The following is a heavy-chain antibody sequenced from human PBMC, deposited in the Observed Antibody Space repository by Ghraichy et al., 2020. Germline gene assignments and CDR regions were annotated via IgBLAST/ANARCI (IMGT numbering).Heavy chain of an antibody. CDR2: IYYSGST. J-gene: IGHJ4*02. Sequence: SQTLSLTCTVSGGSISSSSYYWGWIRQPPGKGLEWIGSIYYSGSTYYNPSLKSRVTISVDTSKNQFSLKLSSVTAADTAVYYCARLTALNSSGWYYFDYWGQGTLVTVSS. V-gene: IGHV4-39*01. D-gene: IGHD6-19*01. CDR3: ARLTALNSSGWYYFDY. CDR1: GGSISSSSYY.